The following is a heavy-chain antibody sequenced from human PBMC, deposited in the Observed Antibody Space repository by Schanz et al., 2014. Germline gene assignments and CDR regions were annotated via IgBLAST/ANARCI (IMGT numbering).Heavy chain of an antibody. J-gene: IGHJ4*02. V-gene: IGHV1-46*01. CDR3: ARGYGDAPTDC. CDR2: INPSGGGT. CDR1: GYTFSSYG. D-gene: IGHD4-17*01. Sequence: QVQLVQSGTEVKKPGASVKVSCKTSGYTFSSYGITWVRQAPGQGLEWMGIINPSGGGTSYALRFQDRVPVTRDTSRSTVYMELSSLRSEDTAVYYCARGYGDAPTDCWGQGTLVSVSS.